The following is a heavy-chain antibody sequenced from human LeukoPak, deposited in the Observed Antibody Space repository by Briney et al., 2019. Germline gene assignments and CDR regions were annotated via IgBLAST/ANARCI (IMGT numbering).Heavy chain of an antibody. Sequence: SETLSLTCTVSGGSISSSSYYWGWIRQPPGKGLEWIGSIYYSGSTYYNPSLKSRVTISVDTSKNQFSLKLSSVTAADTAVYYCARHGRGWRSTLGYYFDYWGQGTLVTVSS. D-gene: IGHD2-2*01. CDR1: GGSISSSSYY. CDR2: IYYSGST. CDR3: ARHGRGWRSTLGYYFDY. V-gene: IGHV4-39*01. J-gene: IGHJ4*02.